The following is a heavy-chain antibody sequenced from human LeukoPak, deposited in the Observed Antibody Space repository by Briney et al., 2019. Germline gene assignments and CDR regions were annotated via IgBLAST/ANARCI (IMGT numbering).Heavy chain of an antibody. D-gene: IGHD2-8*01. V-gene: IGHV1-69*01. CDR2: IITIFGTA. CDR1: GGTFISYA. CDR3: ARETNKGAFDI. J-gene: IGHJ3*02. Sequence: SVTVSFKASGGTFISYAISWVRQAPGQGLEWMGGIITIFGTANYAQKFQGRVTITADESTSTAYMELSSLRSEDTAVYYCARETNKGAFDIWGQGTMVTVSS.